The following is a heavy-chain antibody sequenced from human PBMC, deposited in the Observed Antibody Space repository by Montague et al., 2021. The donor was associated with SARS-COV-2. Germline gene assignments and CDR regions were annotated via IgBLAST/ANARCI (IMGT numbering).Heavy chain of an antibody. J-gene: IGHJ4*02. CDR3: AKMPYSGTYYFDY. D-gene: IGHD1-26*01. CDR2: LYSGGHDA. Sequence: SLRLSCAASGFTFSSYALSWVRQAPGKGLEWVSLLYSGGHDAYYAGSVKGRFTISRDNSKSTLYLQMDSLRAEDTAVYYCAKMPYSGTYYFDYWGQGTLVTVSA. CDR1: GFTFSSYA. V-gene: IGHV3-23*03.